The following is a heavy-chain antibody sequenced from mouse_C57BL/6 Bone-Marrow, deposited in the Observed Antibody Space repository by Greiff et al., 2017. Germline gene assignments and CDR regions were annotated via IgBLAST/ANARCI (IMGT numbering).Heavy chain of an antibody. J-gene: IGHJ4*01. V-gene: IGHV5-9-1*02. Sequence: EVKLVESGAGLVKPGGSLKLSCAASGFTFSSYAMSWVRQTPEKRLEWVAYISSGGDYIYYADTVKGRFTISRDNARNTLYLQMSSLKSEDTSMNYWTRDTCGPYAIDSWGQGTSGTVAS. D-gene: IGHD5-1-1*01. CDR3: TRDTCGPYAIDS. CDR1: GFTFSSYA. CDR2: ISSGGDYI.